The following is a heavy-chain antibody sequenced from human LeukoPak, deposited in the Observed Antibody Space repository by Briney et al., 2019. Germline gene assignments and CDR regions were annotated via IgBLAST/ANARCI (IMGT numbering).Heavy chain of an antibody. CDR1: GFTLSNYN. J-gene: IGHJ4*02. CDR2: ISYDGTNR. V-gene: IGHV3-30*18. D-gene: IGHD1-1*01. Sequence: GGSLRLSCVASGFTLSNYNMQWVRQAPGEGLEWVAVISYDGTNRYYADSVKGRFTISRDDSKNTVSLHMNSLRAEDTAVYYCAKSLDDSFFFDFWGQGILVIVSS. CDR3: AKSLDDSFFFDF.